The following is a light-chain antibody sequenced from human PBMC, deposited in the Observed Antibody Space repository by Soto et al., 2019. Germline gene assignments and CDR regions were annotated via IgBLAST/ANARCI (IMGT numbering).Light chain of an antibody. CDR2: GAS. CDR1: QSVRSGF. V-gene: IGKV3-20*01. J-gene: IGKJ1*01. Sequence: EIVLTQSPGTLSLSPGERATLSCRASQSVRSGFLAWYQQKPGQAPRLLIYGASSRATGIPDRFSGSGSGTDFTLTISRLEPEDFAVYDCQQYDSSPWTFGQGTKVEIK. CDR3: QQYDSSPWT.